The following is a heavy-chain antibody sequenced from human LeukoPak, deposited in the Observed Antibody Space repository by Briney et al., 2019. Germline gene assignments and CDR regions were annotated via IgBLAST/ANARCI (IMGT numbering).Heavy chain of an antibody. CDR1: GYSISSGYY. CDR2: IYHSGST. CDR3: ARDQGRVRGGSLDY. D-gene: IGHD3-10*01. Sequence: SETLSLTCTVSGYSISSGYYWGWIRQPPGKGLEWIGSIYHSGSTYYNPSLKSRVTMSVDTSKNQFSLKLSSVTAADTAVYYCARDQGRVRGGSLDYWGQGTLVSVSS. J-gene: IGHJ4*02. V-gene: IGHV4-38-2*02.